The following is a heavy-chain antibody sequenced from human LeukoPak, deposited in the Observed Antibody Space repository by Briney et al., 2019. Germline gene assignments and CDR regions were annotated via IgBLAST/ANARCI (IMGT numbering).Heavy chain of an antibody. CDR3: ARSGGPGTVDC. D-gene: IGHD3-16*01. Sequence: PGGSLRLSCAASGFTFSIYWMSWVRQAPGKGLEWVANINQDGSEKYNVDSVKGRFTMSRDNGKDSLHLQMNSLRADDTAVYYCARSGGPGTVDCWGQGTLVTVSS. J-gene: IGHJ4*02. CDR1: GFTFSIYW. CDR2: INQDGSEK. V-gene: IGHV3-7*05.